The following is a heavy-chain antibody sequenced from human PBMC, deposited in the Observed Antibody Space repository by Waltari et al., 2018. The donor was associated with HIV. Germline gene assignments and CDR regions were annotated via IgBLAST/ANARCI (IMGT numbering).Heavy chain of an antibody. CDR3: ARSPRGEQWLAY. CDR1: GGSIRSSSSF. D-gene: IGHD6-19*01. V-gene: IGHV4-39*01. Sequence: QLQLQESGPGLVQPSETLSLTCTVSGGSIRSSSSFWGWLRQSPGQGLDWMWSSSYNGAANYNPSLKSRATLSVDTSKNQFSLKLNSVTAADTAVYYCARSPRGEQWLAYWGQGTLVTVSS. CDR2: SSYNGAA. J-gene: IGHJ1*01.